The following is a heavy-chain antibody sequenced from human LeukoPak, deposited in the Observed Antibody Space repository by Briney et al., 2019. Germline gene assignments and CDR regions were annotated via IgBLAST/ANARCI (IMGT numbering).Heavy chain of an antibody. CDR3: ARDGSMDV. D-gene: IGHD1-14*01. CDR1: GYTFTDYY. Sequence: GASVKVSCKASGYTFTDYYMHWVRQAPGQGLEWMGWINPNSGDTNYAQNFQGRVTMTRDTSITTAYMEVSRLISDDTAVYYCARDGSMDVWGQGTTVTVSS. CDR2: INPNSGDT. V-gene: IGHV1-2*02. J-gene: IGHJ6*02.